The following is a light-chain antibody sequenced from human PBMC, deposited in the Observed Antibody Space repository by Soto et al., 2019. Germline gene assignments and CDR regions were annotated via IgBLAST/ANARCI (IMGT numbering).Light chain of an antibody. CDR1: SSDVGNYNL. V-gene: IGLV2-23*01. Sequence: QSVLTQPASVSGSPGQSITISCTVPSSDVGNYNLVSWYQKHPGKVPKLMIYEGSKRPSGVSHRFSGSQSGNTASLAISGLKAEDEADYYCCSYAGSKPYVFGNGTKLTVL. J-gene: IGLJ1*01. CDR2: EGS. CDR3: CSYAGSKPYV.